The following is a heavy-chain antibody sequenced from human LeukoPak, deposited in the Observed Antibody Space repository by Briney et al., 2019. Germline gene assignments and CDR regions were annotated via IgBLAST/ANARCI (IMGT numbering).Heavy chain of an antibody. CDR1: GFTVSSNY. CDR2: IYSGGST. J-gene: IGHJ4*02. CDR3: ARDLLSSGYYRGFDY. D-gene: IGHD3-22*01. Sequence: GSLRLSCAASGFTVSSNYMSWVRQAPGKGLEWVSVIYSGGSTYYADSVKGRFTISRDNSKNTLYLQMNSLRAEDTAVYYCARDLLSSGYYRGFDYWGQGALVTVSS. V-gene: IGHV3-66*01.